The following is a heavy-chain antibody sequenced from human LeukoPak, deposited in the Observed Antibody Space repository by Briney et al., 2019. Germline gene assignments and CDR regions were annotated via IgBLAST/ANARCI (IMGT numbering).Heavy chain of an antibody. CDR1: GGSISSSSYY. CDR3: ARAIAAAGPGPAWFDP. CDR2: IYYSGST. J-gene: IGHJ5*02. V-gene: IGHV4-39*07. D-gene: IGHD6-13*01. Sequence: SETLSLTCTVSGGSISSSSYYWGWIRQPPGKGLEWIGSIYYSGSTYYNPSLKSRVTISVDTSKNQFSLKLSSVTAADTAVYYCARAIAAAGPGPAWFDPWGQGTLVTVSS.